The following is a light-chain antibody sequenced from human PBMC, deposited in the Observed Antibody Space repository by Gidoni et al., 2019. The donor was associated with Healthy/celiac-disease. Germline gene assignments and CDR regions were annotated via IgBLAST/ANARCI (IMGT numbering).Light chain of an antibody. CDR3: QQYYSTPLT. CDR2: WAS. V-gene: IGKV4-1*01. CDR1: QSVLYSSNNKNY. J-gene: IGKJ4*01. Sequence: DIVMTHSPDSLAVSLGERATINCKSSQSVLYSSNNKNYLAWYQQKPGQPPKLLIYWASTRESGVPDRFSGSGSGTYFTLTISSLQAEDVAVYYCQQYYSTPLTFGGGTKVEIK.